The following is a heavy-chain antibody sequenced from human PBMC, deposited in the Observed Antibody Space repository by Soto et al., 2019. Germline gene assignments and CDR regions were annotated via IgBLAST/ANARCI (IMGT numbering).Heavy chain of an antibody. V-gene: IGHV1-3*01. J-gene: IGHJ4*02. CDR1: GYTFTSYA. CDR2: IDAGNGDT. Sequence: ASVKVSCKASGYTFTSYAIHWVRQAPGQRLEWMGWIDAGNGDTKYSQKFQGRVTITRDTSASTAYMELSRLRSEDTAVYYCAREGRYGDYLDYWGQAPLVTV. CDR3: AREGRYGDYLDY. D-gene: IGHD4-17*01.